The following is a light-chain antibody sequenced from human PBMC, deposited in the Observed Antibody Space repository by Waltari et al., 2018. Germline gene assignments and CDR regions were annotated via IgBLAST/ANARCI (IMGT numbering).Light chain of an antibody. J-gene: IGLJ3*02. Sequence: QSVLTQPPSVSAAPGQRVTISCSGGSSNIGNNYVSWYQQLPGKAPKLLIYRGDQRPSGVPDRFSGSKSGTSASLAISGLQSEDEAEYYCAAWDDSLNGHWVFGGGTKVTVL. V-gene: IGLV1-47*01. CDR3: AAWDDSLNGHWV. CDR1: SSNIGNNY. CDR2: RGD.